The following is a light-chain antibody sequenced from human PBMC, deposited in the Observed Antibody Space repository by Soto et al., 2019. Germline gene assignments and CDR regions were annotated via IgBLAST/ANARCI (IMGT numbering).Light chain of an antibody. J-gene: IGLJ2*01. Sequence: QLALTQPPWLPGPPGQSITVPCTRASSEIGGYMYVSWYQQHPGKAPKLMIYEVTNRPSWVSDLFSGSKYGNTASLSISGLLAEDEANYYCSSYTTSTTLVVFGGGTKVTVL. CDR2: EVT. V-gene: IGLV2-14*01. CDR3: SSYTTSTTLVV. CDR1: SSEIGGYMY.